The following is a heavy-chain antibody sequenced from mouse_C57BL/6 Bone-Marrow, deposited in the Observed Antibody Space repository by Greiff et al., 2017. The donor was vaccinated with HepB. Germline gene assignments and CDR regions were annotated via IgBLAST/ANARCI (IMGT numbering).Heavy chain of an antibody. CDR1: GYSITSDY. V-gene: IGHV3-8*01. CDR2: ISYSGST. J-gene: IGHJ4*01. Sequence: EVQVVESGPGLAKPSQTLSLTCSVTGYSITSDYWNWIRKFPGNKLEYMGYISYSGSTNYITSLKSRISITRDTSKNQYYLQLNSVTTEDTATYYGARFFDYDRTLDYAMDYSGQGTSVTVSS. CDR3: ARFFDYDRTLDYAMDY. D-gene: IGHD2-4*01.